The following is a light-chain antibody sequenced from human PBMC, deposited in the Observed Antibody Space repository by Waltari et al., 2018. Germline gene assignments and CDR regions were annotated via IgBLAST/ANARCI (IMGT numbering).Light chain of an antibody. CDR3: QQVKSYPPT. J-gene: IGKJ2*01. CDR2: AAS. V-gene: IGKV1-9*01. CDR1: QGISSY. Sequence: TCRASQGISSYLGWYQQKPGKAPKLLISAASTLQSGVPSRFSGSGFGTDFTLTISSLQPEDFATYYCQQVKSYPPTFGQGTKLEIK.